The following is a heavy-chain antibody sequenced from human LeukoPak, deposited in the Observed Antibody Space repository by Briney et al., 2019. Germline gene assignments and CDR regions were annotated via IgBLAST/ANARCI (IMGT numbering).Heavy chain of an antibody. CDR2: ISSSSRTI. V-gene: IGHV3-48*01. CDR3: AKALGPATDY. CDR1: GFTFSDYG. Sequence: PGGSLRLSCAASGFTFSDYGMNWVRQAPGRGLEWVSYISSSSRTIYYADSVKGRFTISRDKAKNSLYLQMNSLRAEDTAVYYCAKALGPATDYWGQGTLVTVSS. D-gene: IGHD2-2*01. J-gene: IGHJ4*02.